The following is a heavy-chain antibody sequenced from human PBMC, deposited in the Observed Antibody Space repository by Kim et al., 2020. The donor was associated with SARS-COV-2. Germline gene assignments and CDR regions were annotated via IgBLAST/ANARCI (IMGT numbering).Heavy chain of an antibody. D-gene: IGHD3-10*01. CDR3: AKDLWAFSENDH. V-gene: IGHV3-23*01. J-gene: IGHJ4*02. Sequence: TNYPPSVKGRFTISRDNPKNTLYLQMNRLRAEDTATYFCAKDLWAFSENDHWGQGTLVSVSS. CDR2: T.